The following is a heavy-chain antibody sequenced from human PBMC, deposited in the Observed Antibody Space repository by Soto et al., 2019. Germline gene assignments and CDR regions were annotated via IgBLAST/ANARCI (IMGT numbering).Heavy chain of an antibody. D-gene: IGHD6-13*01. J-gene: IGHJ6*02. Sequence: ASVKVSCKASGYTFTGYYMHWVRQAPGQGLEWMGWINPNSGGTNYAQKFQGWVTMTRDTSISTAYMELSRLRSDDTAVYYCARDPIAAAGTGYYYYGMDVWGQGTTVTVS. V-gene: IGHV1-2*04. CDR2: INPNSGGT. CDR1: GYTFTGYY. CDR3: ARDPIAAAGTGYYYYGMDV.